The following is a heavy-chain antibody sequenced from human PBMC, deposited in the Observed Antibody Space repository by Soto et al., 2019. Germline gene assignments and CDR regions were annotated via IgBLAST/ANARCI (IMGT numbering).Heavy chain of an antibody. CDR2: IIPIFGTA. CDR1: GDTLSSYA. D-gene: IGHD3-10*01. V-gene: IGHV1-69*13. J-gene: IGHJ4*02. CDR3: ARDRGMRAYYYGSGTNLDY. Sequence: VKVSCTASGDTLSSYAISWGRPAPGQGHERMGGIIPIFGTANYAQKFQGRVTITADESTSTAYMELSSLRSEDTAVYYCARDRGMRAYYYGSGTNLDYWGQGTLVTVSS.